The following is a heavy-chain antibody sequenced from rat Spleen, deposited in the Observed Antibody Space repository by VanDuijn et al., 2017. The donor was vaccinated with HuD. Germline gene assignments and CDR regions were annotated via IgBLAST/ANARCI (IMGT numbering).Heavy chain of an antibody. V-gene: IGHV5-29*01. CDR1: GFTFSDYY. CDR3: ARHNNSGYWYFDF. D-gene: IGHD4-3*01. CDR2: ISYDGSST. J-gene: IGHJ1*01. Sequence: EVQLVESDGGLVQPGRSLKLSCAASGFTFSDYYMAWVRQAPTKGLEWVATISYDGSSTYYRDSVKGRFTISRDNAKSTLYLQMDSLRSEDTATYYCARHNNSGYWYFDFWGPGTMVTVSS.